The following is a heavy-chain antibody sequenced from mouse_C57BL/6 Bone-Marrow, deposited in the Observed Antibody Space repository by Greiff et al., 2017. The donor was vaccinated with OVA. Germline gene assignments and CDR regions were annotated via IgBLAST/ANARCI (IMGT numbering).Heavy chain of an antibody. CDR3: TTGFTTVVGAMDY. J-gene: IGHJ4*01. V-gene: IGHV14-4*01. D-gene: IGHD1-1*01. Sequence: EVQLVESGAELVRPGASVKLSCTASGFNIKDDYMHWVKQRPEQGLEWIGWIDPENGDTEYASKFQGKATITADTSSNTAYLQLSSLTSEDTAVYYCTTGFTTVVGAMDYWGQGTSVTVSS. CDR2: IDPENGDT. CDR1: GFNIKDDY.